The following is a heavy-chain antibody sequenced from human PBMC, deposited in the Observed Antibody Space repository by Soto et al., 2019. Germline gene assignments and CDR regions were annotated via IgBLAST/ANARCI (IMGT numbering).Heavy chain of an antibody. J-gene: IGHJ6*02. D-gene: IGHD3-10*01. CDR1: GGTFSSYA. CDR3: ARGAAHTMVRGTNYYYYGMDV. CDR2: IIPIFGTA. Sequence: AASVKVSCKASGGTFSSYAISWVRQAPGQGLEWMGGIIPIFGTANYAQKFQGRVTITADESTSTAYMELSSLRSEDTAVYYCARGAAHTMVRGTNYYYYGMDVWGQGTTVTVSS. V-gene: IGHV1-69*13.